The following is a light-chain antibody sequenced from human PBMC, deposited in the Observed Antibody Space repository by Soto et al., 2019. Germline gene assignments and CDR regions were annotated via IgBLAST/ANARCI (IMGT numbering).Light chain of an antibody. J-gene: IGKJ1*01. V-gene: IGKV3-20*01. Sequence: EMVLTQCPGTRSLCPGETATLSGMASRTGNGGYLTLFQQRPGQAPRLLIFAKSRRATEIPDRFSGSGSGKDSTITISRLEPEDFAVHYCQQYGSSPRKFGPGTKVDIK. CDR3: QQYGSSPRK. CDR2: AKS. CDR1: RTGNGGY.